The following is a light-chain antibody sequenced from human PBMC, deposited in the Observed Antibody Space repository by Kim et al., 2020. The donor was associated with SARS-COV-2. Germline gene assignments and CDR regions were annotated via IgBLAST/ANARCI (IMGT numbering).Light chain of an antibody. V-gene: IGKV1-39*01. Sequence: SVGDRATITCRASQSINSYLNWYQQKPGKAPNLLIYAASSLPSGVPSRFSGSGSGTDFTLTISSLQPGDSATYYCQQSYSTPQMYTFGQGTKLEI. J-gene: IGKJ2*01. CDR1: QSINSY. CDR2: AAS. CDR3: QQSYSTPQMYT.